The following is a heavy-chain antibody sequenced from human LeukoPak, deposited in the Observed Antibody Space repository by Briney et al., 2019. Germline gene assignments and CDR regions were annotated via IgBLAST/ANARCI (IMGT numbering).Heavy chain of an antibody. CDR2: FFYGGTT. Sequence: PSETLSLTCSVSDGSITSSGHYWGWIRQPPGKGLEWIGSFFYGGTTYYNPSLNGRATASLGTSKNQFFLKMTSVTVADTAVYYCARAFDKWGQGILVTVSS. CDR1: DGSITSSGHY. J-gene: IGHJ4*02. CDR3: ARAFDK. V-gene: IGHV4-39*01.